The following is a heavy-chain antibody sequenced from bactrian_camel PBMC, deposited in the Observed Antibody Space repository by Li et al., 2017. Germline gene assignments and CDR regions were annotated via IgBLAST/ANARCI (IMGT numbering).Heavy chain of an antibody. Sequence: QLVESGGGVVQPGGSLRLSCARSGFTFDTYYMSWVRQAPGKGLEWVSHIVAGGDNNYYADSVKGRFTISQDNAKNVLYLQMNNLQPEDTAVYFCTAVSGYWGQGTQVTVS. V-gene: IGHV3S28*01. CDR2: IVAGGDNN. CDR1: GFTFDTYY. CDR3: TAVSGY. D-gene: IGHD3*01. J-gene: IGHJ6*01.